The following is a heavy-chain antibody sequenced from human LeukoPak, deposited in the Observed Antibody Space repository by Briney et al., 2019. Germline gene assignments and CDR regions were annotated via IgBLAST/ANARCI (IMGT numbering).Heavy chain of an antibody. CDR3: ARDLGSQYYDILTGYYSYYFDY. V-gene: IGHV4-61*02. CDR1: GGSISSGGYY. J-gene: IGHJ4*02. CDR2: IYTSGST. D-gene: IGHD3-9*01. Sequence: SETLSLTCTVSGGSISSGGYYWSWIRQPAGKGLEWIGRIYTSGSTNYNPSLKSRVTMSVDTSKNQFSLKLSSVTAADTAVYYCARDLGSQYYDILTGYYSYYFDYWGQGTLVTVSS.